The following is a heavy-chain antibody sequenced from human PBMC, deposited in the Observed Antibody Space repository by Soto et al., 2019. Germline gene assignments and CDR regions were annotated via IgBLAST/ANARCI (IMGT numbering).Heavy chain of an antibody. D-gene: IGHD2-15*01. CDR2: IYYSGST. CDR1: GGSISSSSYY. V-gene: IGHV4-39*01. Sequence: PSETLSLTCTVSGGSISSSSYYWGWIRQPPGKGLEWIGSIYYSGSTYYNPSLKSRVTISVDTSKNQFSLKLSSVTAADTAVYYCARPVAGVAVYWGQGTLVTVSS. J-gene: IGHJ4*02. CDR3: ARPVAGVAVY.